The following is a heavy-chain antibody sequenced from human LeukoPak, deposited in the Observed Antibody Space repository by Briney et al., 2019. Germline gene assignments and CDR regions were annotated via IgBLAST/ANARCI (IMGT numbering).Heavy chain of an antibody. CDR1: GGSISSSSYY. J-gene: IGHJ5*02. CDR3: ARAVSGYYDILTGAFDP. Sequence: SSETLSLTCTVSGGSISSSSYYWGWIRQPPGKGLEWIGSIYYSGSTYYNPSLKSRVTISVDTSKNQFSLKLSSVTAADTAVYYCARAVSGYYDILTGAFDPWGQGTLVTVSS. CDR2: IYYSGST. V-gene: IGHV4-39*07. D-gene: IGHD3-9*01.